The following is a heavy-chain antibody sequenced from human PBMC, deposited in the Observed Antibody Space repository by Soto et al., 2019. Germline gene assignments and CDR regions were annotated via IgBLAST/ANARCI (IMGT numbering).Heavy chain of an antibody. CDR3: ARTRSAYNFWSGGYDY. Sequence: QVTLKESGPVLVKPTETLTLTCTVSGFSLSNTRMGVSWIRQPPGKALEWLAHICPNDQKSYTTSLKSRLTISKDTSKSQVGLTMTNMDSVDTATYFCARTRSAYNFWSGGYDYWGRGTLVTVSS. V-gene: IGHV2-26*01. CDR1: GFSLSNTRMG. D-gene: IGHD3-3*01. CDR2: ICPNDQK. J-gene: IGHJ4*02.